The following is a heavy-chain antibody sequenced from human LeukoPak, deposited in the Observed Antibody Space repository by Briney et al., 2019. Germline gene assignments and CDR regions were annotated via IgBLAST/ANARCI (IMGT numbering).Heavy chain of an antibody. CDR3: ARHKPGTYYYGMDV. CDR2: IYYSGST. V-gene: IGHV4-59*08. D-gene: IGHD3-16*01. CDR1: DGSISSYF. J-gene: IGHJ6*02. Sequence: SETLSVICTVSDGSISSYFWSWIRQPPGKGLEWIGYIYYSGSTNYNPSLKSRVTISVDTSKNQFFLKLSSVTAADTAVYYCARHKPGTYYYGMDVWGQGTTVTVSS.